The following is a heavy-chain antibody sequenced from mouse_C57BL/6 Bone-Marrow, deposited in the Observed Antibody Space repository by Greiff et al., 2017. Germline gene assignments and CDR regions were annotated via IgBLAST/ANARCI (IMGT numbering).Heavy chain of an antibody. CDR2: IRNKANNHAT. V-gene: IGHV6-6*01. Sequence: EVMLVESGGGLVQPGGSMKLSCAASGFTFSDAWMDWVRQSPEKGLEWVAEIRNKANNHATYYAVSVKGRFTISRDDSKSSVYLQMNILRAKDTGIYYCTRNRGPYCDYWGKGTTLTVSS. J-gene: IGHJ2*01. CDR3: TRNRGPYCDY. D-gene: IGHD3-3*01. CDR1: GFTFSDAW.